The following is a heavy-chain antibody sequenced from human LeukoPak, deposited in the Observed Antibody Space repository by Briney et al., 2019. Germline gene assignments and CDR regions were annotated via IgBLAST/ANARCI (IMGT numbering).Heavy chain of an antibody. CDR1: GVSISSGSYY. J-gene: IGHJ4*02. CDR2: INHSGST. Sequence: PSETLSLICTVSGVSISSGSYYWSWIRQPLGKGLEWIGEINHSGSTNYNPSLKSRVTISVDTSKNQFSLKLSSVTAADTAVYYCARARARTAMGDWGQGTLVTVSS. D-gene: IGHD5-18*01. V-gene: IGHV4-39*07. CDR3: ARARARTAMGD.